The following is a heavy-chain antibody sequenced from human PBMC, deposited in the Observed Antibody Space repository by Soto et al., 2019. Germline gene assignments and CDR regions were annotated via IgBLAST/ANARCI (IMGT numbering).Heavy chain of an antibody. CDR2: IYYSGST. Sequence: PSETLSLTCTVSGGSISSSSYYWGWIRQPPGKGLEWFGSIYYSGSTYYNPSLKSRVTISVDTSKNQFSLKLSSVTAADTAVYYCARIPPAAGDYYFDYWGQGTLVTVSS. J-gene: IGHJ4*02. CDR1: GGSISSSSYY. V-gene: IGHV4-39*01. D-gene: IGHD6-13*01. CDR3: ARIPPAAGDYYFDY.